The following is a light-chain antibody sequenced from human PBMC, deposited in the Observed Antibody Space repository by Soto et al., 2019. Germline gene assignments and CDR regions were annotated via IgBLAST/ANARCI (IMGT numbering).Light chain of an antibody. CDR2: EVS. CDR1: SSDVGGYSY. CDR3: SSYTSSITPYV. J-gene: IGLJ1*01. Sequence: QSALTQPPSAAGSPGQSVTISCTGTSSDVGGYSYVSWYQQHPGKAPKLMIYEVSKRPSGVPDRFSGSKSGNTASLTVSGLQAEDEADYYCSSYTSSITPYVFGTGTKVTVL. V-gene: IGLV2-8*01.